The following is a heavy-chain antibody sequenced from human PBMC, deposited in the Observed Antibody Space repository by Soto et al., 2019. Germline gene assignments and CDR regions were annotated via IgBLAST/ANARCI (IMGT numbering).Heavy chain of an antibody. CDR1: GYTLTELS. CDR3: ATVLTTVTFVVNNWFDP. CDR2: FDPEDGET. J-gene: IGHJ5*02. D-gene: IGHD4-17*01. Sequence: GASVKVSCKVSGYTLTELSMHWVRQAPGKGLEWMGGFDPEDGETIYAQKFQGRVTMTEDTSTDTAYMELSSLRSEDTAVYYCATVLTTVTFVVNNWFDPWGQGTLVTVSS. V-gene: IGHV1-24*01.